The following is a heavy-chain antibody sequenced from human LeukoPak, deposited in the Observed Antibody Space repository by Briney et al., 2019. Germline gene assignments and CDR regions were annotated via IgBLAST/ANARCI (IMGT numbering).Heavy chain of an antibody. CDR1: GFPFSSYV. Sequence: GGSLRLSCAASGFPFSSYVMSWVRQAPGKGLEWVSVISDSGGSTYFADSVKGRFTISRDNSKKTLYLQMNSLRAEDTAVYYCAKETVRGVTAPDYFDYWGQGTLVTVSS. V-gene: IGHV3-23*01. J-gene: IGHJ4*02. CDR3: AKETVRGVTAPDYFDY. CDR2: ISDSGGST. D-gene: IGHD3-10*01.